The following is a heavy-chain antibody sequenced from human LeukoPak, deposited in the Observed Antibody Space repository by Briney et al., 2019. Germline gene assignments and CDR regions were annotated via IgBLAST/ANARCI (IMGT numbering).Heavy chain of an antibody. D-gene: IGHD1-26*01. CDR1: GGSISSHY. CDR2: IYYSGST. J-gene: IGHJ4*02. Sequence: SETLSLTCTVSGGSISSHYWSWIRQPPGKGLEWIGYIYYSGSTNYNPSLKSRVTISVDTSKNQFSLKLSSVTAADTAVYYCARAPLRDSGGYSTYFDYWGQGTLVTVSS. V-gene: IGHV4-59*11. CDR3: ARAPLRDSGGYSTYFDY.